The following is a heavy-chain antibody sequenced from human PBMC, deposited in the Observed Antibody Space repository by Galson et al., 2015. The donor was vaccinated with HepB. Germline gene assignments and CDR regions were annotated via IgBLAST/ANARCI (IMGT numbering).Heavy chain of an antibody. CDR1: GFTFSSYS. J-gene: IGHJ3*02. Sequence: SLRLSCAASGFTFSSYSMNWVRQAPGKGLEWVSSISSSSSYIYYADSVKGRFTISRDNAKNSLYLQMNSLRAEDTAVYYCARSISRRRGLRFLEGRVYAFDIWGRGTMVTVSS. V-gene: IGHV3-21*01. D-gene: IGHD3-3*01. CDR3: ARSISRRRGLRFLEGRVYAFDI. CDR2: ISSSSSYI.